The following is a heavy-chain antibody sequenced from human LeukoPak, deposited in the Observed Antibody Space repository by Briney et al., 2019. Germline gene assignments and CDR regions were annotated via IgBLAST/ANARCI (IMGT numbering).Heavy chain of an antibody. V-gene: IGHV3-53*01. Sequence: GGSLRLSCAASGFTGSNNYMSWVRQAPGKGLEWVSVISGGGNTNYADSVKGRFTISRDNAKNTVYLEMNSLSVEDTATYYCIRDFRSADLWGQGTLVTVTS. CDR1: GFTGSNNY. CDR3: IRDFRSADL. J-gene: IGHJ5*02. CDR2: ISGGGNT.